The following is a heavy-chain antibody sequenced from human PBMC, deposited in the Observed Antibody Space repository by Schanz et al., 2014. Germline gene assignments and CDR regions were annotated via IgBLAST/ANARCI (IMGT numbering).Heavy chain of an antibody. D-gene: IGHD1-1*01. CDR2: ISYDGSSK. Sequence: QVQLVESGGGVVQPGRSLRLSCAASGFTFRSYGMHWVRQAPGKGLEWVALISYDGSSKNHADSVQGRFTISRDNSKNTLYLQMKSLRVEDTAVYYCVKDPDKYNWNDVEGMDGWGPGTTVTVSS. V-gene: IGHV3-33*06. J-gene: IGHJ6*01. CDR1: GFTFRSYG. CDR3: VKDPDKYNWNDVEGMDG.